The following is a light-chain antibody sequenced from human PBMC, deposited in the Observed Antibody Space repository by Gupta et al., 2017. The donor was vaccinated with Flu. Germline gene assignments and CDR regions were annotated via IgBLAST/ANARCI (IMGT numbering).Light chain of an antibody. Sequence: SLGEMATINCKSSQSVLYTSTNRNYLAWYQQKPGQPPKLLIYWASSRESGVPDRFSGSGSGTDFTLTISSLQAEDVAVYYCQHYASRPRTFGQGTKVEIK. J-gene: IGKJ1*01. CDR2: WAS. CDR3: QHYASRPRT. V-gene: IGKV4-1*01. CDR1: QSVLYTSTNRNY.